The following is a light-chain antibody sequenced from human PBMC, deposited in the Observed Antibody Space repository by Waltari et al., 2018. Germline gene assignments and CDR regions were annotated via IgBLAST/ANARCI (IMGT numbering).Light chain of an antibody. CDR1: QSVNSY. V-gene: IGKV3-11*01. CDR2: DAS. J-gene: IGKJ4*01. CDR3: QQRIDWPLT. Sequence: EIVLTQSPATLSLSPGERATLSCRASQSVNSYLVWYQQKPGQAPRLLIYDASKRATGIPARVSGSGSGADFTLTISSLEPEEFAVYYCQQRIDWPLTFGGGTKVEVK.